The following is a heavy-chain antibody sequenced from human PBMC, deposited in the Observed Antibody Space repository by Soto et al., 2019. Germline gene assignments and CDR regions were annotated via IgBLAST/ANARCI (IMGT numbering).Heavy chain of an antibody. CDR2: IDPSDSYT. D-gene: IGHD6-6*01. CDR1: GYSFTSYW. Sequence: GESLKISCKGSGYSFTSYWISWVRQMPGKGLEWMGRIDPSDSYTNYSPSFQGHVTISADKSISTAYLQWSSLKASDTAMYYCAGLAGYSSPSYYYYGMDVWGQGTTVTVS. J-gene: IGHJ6*02. CDR3: AGLAGYSSPSYYYYGMDV. V-gene: IGHV5-10-1*01.